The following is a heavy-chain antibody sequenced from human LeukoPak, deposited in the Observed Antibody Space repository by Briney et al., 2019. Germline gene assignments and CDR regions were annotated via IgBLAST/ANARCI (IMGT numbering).Heavy chain of an antibody. J-gene: IGHJ4*02. CDR3: ARDRGIAVAGPGYFDY. CDR1: GDSVSSNSAA. Sequence: SQTLSLTCAISGDSVSSNSAAWNWIRQSPSRGLEWLGRTYYRSKWYNDYAVSVKSRITINPDISKNQFSLQLNSVTPEDTAVYYCARDRGIAVAGPGYFDYWGQGTLVTVSS. D-gene: IGHD6-19*01. V-gene: IGHV6-1*01. CDR2: TYYRSKWYN.